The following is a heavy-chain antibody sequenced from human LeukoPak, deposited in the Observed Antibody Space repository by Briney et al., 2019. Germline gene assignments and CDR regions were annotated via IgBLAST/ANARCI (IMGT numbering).Heavy chain of an antibody. D-gene: IGHD2-21*02. CDR3: ARDRPTLVVVTTFDY. Sequence: ASVKVSCKASGYTFTSYGISWVRQAPGQGLEWMGWISAYNGNTNYAQKLQGRVTMTTDTSTSTAYMELRSLRSDDTAVYYCARDRPTLVVVTTFDYWGQGTLVTVSS. CDR1: GYTFTSYG. CDR2: ISAYNGNT. V-gene: IGHV1-18*01. J-gene: IGHJ4*02.